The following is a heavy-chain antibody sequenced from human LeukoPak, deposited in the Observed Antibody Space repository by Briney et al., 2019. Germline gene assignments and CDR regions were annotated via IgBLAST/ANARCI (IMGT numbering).Heavy chain of an antibody. Sequence: PGGSLRLSCAGSGFRLSNNWLTWVRQAPGKGLEWVANIKEDGSEKYYVDSVKGRFTISRDNAKESMYLQMNNLRAEDTAVYYCARGKAVDIWGQGTKVTVSS. J-gene: IGHJ3*02. CDR3: ARGKAVDI. CDR2: IKEDGSEK. CDR1: GFRLSNNW. V-gene: IGHV3-7*04.